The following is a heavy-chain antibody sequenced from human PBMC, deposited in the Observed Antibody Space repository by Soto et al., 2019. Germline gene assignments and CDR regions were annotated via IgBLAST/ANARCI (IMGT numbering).Heavy chain of an antibody. CDR3: ARRGYCTNGVCYYGMDV. J-gene: IGHJ6*02. V-gene: IGHV4-30-2*01. CDR2: IYHSGST. D-gene: IGHD2-8*01. CDR1: GGSFSGYS. Sequence: PSETLSLTCAVYGGSFSGYSWSWIRQPPGKGLEWIGYIYHSGSTYYDPSLKSRVTISVDRSKNQFSLKLSSVTAADTAVYYCARRGYCTNGVCYYGMDVWGQGTTVTVSS.